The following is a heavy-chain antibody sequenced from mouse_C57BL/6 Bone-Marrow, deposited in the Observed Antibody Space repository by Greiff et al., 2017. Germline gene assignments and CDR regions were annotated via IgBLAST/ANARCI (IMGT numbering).Heavy chain of an antibody. CDR3: TTEAGYLCDY. CDR2: IDPENGDT. D-gene: IGHD2-2*01. J-gene: IGHJ2*01. V-gene: IGHV14-4*01. CDR1: GFNIKDDY. Sequence: VQLQLSGAELVRPGASVKLSCTASGFNIKDDYMHWVKQRPEQGLEWIGWIDPENGDTEYASKFQGKATITADTSSNTAYLQLSSLTSEETAVYYCTTEAGYLCDYWGQGTTRTVSS.